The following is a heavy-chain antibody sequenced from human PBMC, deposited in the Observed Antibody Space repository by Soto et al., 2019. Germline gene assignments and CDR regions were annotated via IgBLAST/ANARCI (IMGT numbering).Heavy chain of an antibody. Sequence: QVQLVESGGGVVQPGRSLRLSCAASGFTFSSYGMHWVRQAPGKGLEWVAVISYDGSNKYYADTVKGRFTISRDNSKNTLYMQMNSLRAEDTAVYYCAEAAGSSGWYSLKGGTDYWGQGTLVTVSS. V-gene: IGHV3-30*03. J-gene: IGHJ4*02. D-gene: IGHD6-19*01. CDR3: AEAAGSSGWYSLKGGTDY. CDR1: GFTFSSYG. CDR2: ISYDGSNK.